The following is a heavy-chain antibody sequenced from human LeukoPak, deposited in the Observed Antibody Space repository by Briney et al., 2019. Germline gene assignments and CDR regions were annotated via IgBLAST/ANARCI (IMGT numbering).Heavy chain of an antibody. CDR1: GFSISTYY. J-gene: IGHJ4*02. CDR3: ARDVGKAY. D-gene: IGHD4-23*01. V-gene: IGHV4-4*07. Sequence: KASETQSLTCTVSGFSISTYYWSWFRQPAGKGLEWIGRIHSSGNTNYNPSLQSRVSLSIDTSQNQFSLRLTSLTAADTAVYFCARDVGKAYWGQGLLAIVSS. CDR2: IHSSGNT.